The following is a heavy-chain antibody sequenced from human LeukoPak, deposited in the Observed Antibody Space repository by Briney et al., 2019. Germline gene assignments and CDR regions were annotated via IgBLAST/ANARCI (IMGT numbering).Heavy chain of an antibody. Sequence: PSETLSLTCTVSGGSISSYYWSWIRQPPGKGREGMGYIYYSGGTNYNPSLKSRVTISVDTSKNQFSLKLSSVTAADTAVYYCARHLRGSNCSGGSCYPHDAFDIWGQGAMVTVSS. CDR1: GGSISSYY. D-gene: IGHD2-15*01. J-gene: IGHJ3*02. CDR3: ARHLRGSNCSGGSCYPHDAFDI. V-gene: IGHV4-59*08. CDR2: IYYSGGT.